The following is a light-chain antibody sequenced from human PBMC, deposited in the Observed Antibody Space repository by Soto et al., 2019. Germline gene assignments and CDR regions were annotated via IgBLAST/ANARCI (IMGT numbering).Light chain of an antibody. CDR1: QSVSSNS. V-gene: IGKV3-20*01. J-gene: IGKJ1*01. Sequence: EIVLTQSPGTLSLSPGERATLSCRASQSVSSNSLAWYQQKPGQAPRLLIYGASSRATGIPDRFSGSGSGKDFTLTISRLEPEDFAVYYCQQYGNSPWTFGQGTKVEIK. CDR3: QQYGNSPWT. CDR2: GAS.